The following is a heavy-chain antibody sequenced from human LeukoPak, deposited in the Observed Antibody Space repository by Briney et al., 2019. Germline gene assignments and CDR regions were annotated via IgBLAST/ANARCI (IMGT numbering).Heavy chain of an antibody. D-gene: IGHD4-17*01. CDR1: AFTFSDYE. CDR3: ARSPGYGDYGHHDY. Sequence: GGSLRLSCAASAFTFSDYEMNWVRQAPGKGLEWVSYISSSGSTIYYADSVKGRFTISRDNAKNSLYLQMNSLRAEDTAVYYWARSPGYGDYGHHDYWGQGTLVTVSS. V-gene: IGHV3-48*03. CDR2: ISSSGSTI. J-gene: IGHJ4*02.